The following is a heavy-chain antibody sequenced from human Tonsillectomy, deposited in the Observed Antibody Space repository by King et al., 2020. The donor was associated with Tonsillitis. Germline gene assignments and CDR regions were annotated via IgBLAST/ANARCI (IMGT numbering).Heavy chain of an antibody. D-gene: IGHD6-13*01. Sequence: VQLVESGGGVVQPGRSLRLSCAASGFSFRNYGIHWVRQAPGKGLEGVAIIPYDGSNKYYADSVKGRFNCSRDNSKNTRYLQMNSLGGEDTAVYYCAKEIAAAGDSYYSYGMDVWGQGTAVTVSS. V-gene: IGHV3-30*18. CDR1: GFSFRNYG. CDR2: IPYDGSNK. CDR3: AKEIAAAGDSYYSYGMDV. J-gene: IGHJ6*02.